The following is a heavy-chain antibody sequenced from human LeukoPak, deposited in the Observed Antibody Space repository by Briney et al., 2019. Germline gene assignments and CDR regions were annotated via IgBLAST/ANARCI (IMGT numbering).Heavy chain of an antibody. CDR2: ISSSSTYI. D-gene: IGHD6-13*01. CDR1: GFTFSSYW. V-gene: IGHV3-21*01. J-gene: IGHJ4*02. Sequence: PGGSLRLSCAASGFTFSSYWMSWVRQAPGKGLEWVSSISSSSTYIYYADSVKGRFTISRDNAKNSLYLQMNSLRAEDTAVYYCARHGSSSRWGLGTLVTVSA. CDR3: ARHGSSSR.